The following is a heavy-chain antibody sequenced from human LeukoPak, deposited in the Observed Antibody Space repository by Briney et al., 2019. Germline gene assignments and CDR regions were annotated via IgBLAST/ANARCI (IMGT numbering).Heavy chain of an antibody. CDR1: GFTFSSYW. V-gene: IGHV3-7*01. D-gene: IGHD3-3*01. CDR3: ARVRYYDFWSGYGGIDY. Sequence: PGGSLRLSCAASGFTFSSYWMSWVRQAPGKGLEWVANIKQDGSEKYYVDSVKGRFTISRDNAKNSLYLQMNSLRAEDTAVYYCARVRYYDFWSGYGGIDYWGQGTLVTVSS. CDR2: IKQDGSEK. J-gene: IGHJ4*02.